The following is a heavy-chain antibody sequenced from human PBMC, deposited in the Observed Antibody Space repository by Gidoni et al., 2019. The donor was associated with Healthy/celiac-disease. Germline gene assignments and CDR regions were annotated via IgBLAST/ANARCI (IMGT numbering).Heavy chain of an antibody. J-gene: IGHJ3*02. CDR2: IIPIFGTA. D-gene: IGHD2-2*01. CDR3: ARVGTGGVPAAERGAFDI. Sequence: QVQLVQSGAEVKKPGSSVTVSCKASGGTFRSYAISWVRQAPGQGLEWMGGIIPIFGTANYAQEFQGRVKITADESRSTAYMELSSLRSEDTAVYYCARVGTGGVPAAERGAFDIWGQGTMVTVSS. CDR1: GGTFRSYA. V-gene: IGHV1-69*01.